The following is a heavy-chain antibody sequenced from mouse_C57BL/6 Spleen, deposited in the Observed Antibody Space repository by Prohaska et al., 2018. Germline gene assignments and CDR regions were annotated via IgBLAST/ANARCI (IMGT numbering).Heavy chain of an antibody. CDR3: ARGSNYAMDY. J-gene: IGHJ4*01. CDR2: INPNNGGT. Sequence: HGKSLEWIGDINPNNGGTSYNQKFKGKATLTVDKSSSTAYMELRSLTSEDSAVYYCARGSNYAMDYWGQGTSVTVSS. V-gene: IGHV1-26*01.